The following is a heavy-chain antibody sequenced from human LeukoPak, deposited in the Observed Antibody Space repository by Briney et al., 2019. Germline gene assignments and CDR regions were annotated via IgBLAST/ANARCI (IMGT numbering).Heavy chain of an antibody. V-gene: IGHV4-34*01. CDR1: GGSFSGYY. D-gene: IGHD3-22*01. J-gene: IGHJ4*02. CDR3: ARGRDSSGSILTDY. CDR2: INHSGST. Sequence: PETLSLTCAVYGGSFSGYYWSWIRQPPGKGLEWIGEINHSGSTNYNPSLKSRVTISVDTSKNQFSLKLSSVTAADTAVYYCARGRDSSGSILTDYWGQGTLVTVSS.